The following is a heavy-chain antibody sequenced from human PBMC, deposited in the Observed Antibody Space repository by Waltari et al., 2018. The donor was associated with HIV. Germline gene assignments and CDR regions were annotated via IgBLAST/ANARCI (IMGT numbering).Heavy chain of an antibody. V-gene: IGHV3-23*01. CDR2: ISGSGGDT. CDR1: GFTFSSYA. D-gene: IGHD3-10*01. Sequence: LLESGGNLVQPGGSLTLSCAASGFTFSSYAMTGFRQAPGKGLEWVSGISGSGGDTLFADSVKGRFTISRDASTVYLSMNRLTAEDTAVYYCAKVGLSGRWLLRRPFYFDYWGQGILVTVSS. J-gene: IGHJ4*02. CDR3: AKVGLSGRWLLRRPFYFDY.